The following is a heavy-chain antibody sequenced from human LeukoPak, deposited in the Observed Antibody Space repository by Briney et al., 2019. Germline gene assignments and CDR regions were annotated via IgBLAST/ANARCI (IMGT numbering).Heavy chain of an antibody. V-gene: IGHV3-30*03. Sequence: PGGSLRLSCAASGFTFSSYGMHWVRQAPGKGLEWVAVISYDGSDKYYADSVKGRFTISRDNSKNTLYVQMNSLRGEDTAVYYCARETEAFDYWGQGTLVTVSS. CDR2: ISYDGSDK. CDR1: GFTFSSYG. CDR3: ARETEAFDY. J-gene: IGHJ4*02.